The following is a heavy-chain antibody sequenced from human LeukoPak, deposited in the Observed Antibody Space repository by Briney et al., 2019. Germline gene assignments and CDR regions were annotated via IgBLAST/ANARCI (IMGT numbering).Heavy chain of an antibody. CDR1: GFTVSSNY. CDR3: ASGYSGYDHYYFDY. CDR2: IYSGGST. V-gene: IGHV3-53*01. D-gene: IGHD5-12*01. J-gene: IGHJ4*02. Sequence: GGSLRLSCAASGFTVSSNYMSWVRQAPGKGLEWVSVIYSGGSTYYADSVKGRFTISRDNSKNTLYLQMNSLRAEDTAVYYCASGYSGYDHYYFDYWGQGTLVTVSS.